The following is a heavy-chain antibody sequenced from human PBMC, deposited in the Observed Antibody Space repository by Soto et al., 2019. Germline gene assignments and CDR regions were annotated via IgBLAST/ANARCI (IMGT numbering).Heavy chain of an antibody. Sequence: QVQLQESGPGLVKPSQTLSLNCTVSGASISSGAYYWTWIRQYPGKGLEWIGYIYYNGNAYYTPSLKSRLNMSIDTSNSQFSLRLTSVTVADTAVYYCVRFAGRAGRARDWGQGTLVTVSS. CDR1: GASISSGAYY. D-gene: IGHD6-19*01. V-gene: IGHV4-31*03. CDR2: IYYNGNA. CDR3: VRFAGRAGRARD. J-gene: IGHJ4*01.